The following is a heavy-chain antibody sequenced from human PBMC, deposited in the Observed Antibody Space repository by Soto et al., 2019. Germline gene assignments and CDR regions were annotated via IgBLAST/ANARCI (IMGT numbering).Heavy chain of an antibody. D-gene: IGHD6-19*01. Sequence: ASVKVSCKASGYTFTSYDINWVRQATGQGLEWMGWMNPNSGNTGYAQKFQGRVTMTRNTSISTAYMELSSLRSEDTAVYYCARALSLYSSGWYKGNNWFDPWGQGTLVTVS. CDR1: GYTFTSYD. CDR2: MNPNSGNT. J-gene: IGHJ5*02. CDR3: ARALSLYSSGWYKGNNWFDP. V-gene: IGHV1-8*01.